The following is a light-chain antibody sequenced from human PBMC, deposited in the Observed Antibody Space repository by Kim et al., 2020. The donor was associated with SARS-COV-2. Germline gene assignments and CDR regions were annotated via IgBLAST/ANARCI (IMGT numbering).Light chain of an antibody. J-gene: IGKJ2*01. CDR1: QTVISSF. CDR2: CAS. V-gene: IGKV3-20*01. Sequence: EIVLTQSPGTLSLSPGERATLSCRTSQTVISSFLGWYQQKPGQAPRLLIYCASDRATGVPDRFSGSGSGTDFTLTISRLEPEDCAVYYCQQYDTSPYTFGQGTKLEI. CDR3: QQYDTSPYT.